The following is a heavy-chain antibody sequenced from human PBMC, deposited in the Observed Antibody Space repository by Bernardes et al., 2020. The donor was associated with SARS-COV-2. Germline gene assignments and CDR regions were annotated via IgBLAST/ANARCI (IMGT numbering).Heavy chain of an antibody. CDR2: MNPNSGNT. V-gene: IGHV1-8*01. D-gene: IGHD6-19*01. CDR1: GYTFTSYD. J-gene: IGHJ3*02. Sequence: ASMKVSCKASGYTFTSYDINWVRQATGQGLEWMGWMNPNSGNTGYAQKFQGRVTMTRNTSISTAYMELSSLRSEDTAVYYCARGRRIAVAGKIAFDIWGQGTMVTVSS. CDR3: ARGRRIAVAGKIAFDI.